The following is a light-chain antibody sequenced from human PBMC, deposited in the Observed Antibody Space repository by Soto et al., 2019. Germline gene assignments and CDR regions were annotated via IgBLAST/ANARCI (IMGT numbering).Light chain of an antibody. J-gene: IGKJ3*01. V-gene: IGKV1-5*01. CDR3: QEYNNYPFT. CDR2: DAS. CDR1: QSISSW. Sequence: DIQMTQSPSTLSASVGDRVTITCRASQSISSWLAWYQQIPGKAPKLLIYDASTLQSGVPSRFSGSGSGTEFTLTISSLQPDDFATYYCQEYNNYPFTFGPGTKVDIK.